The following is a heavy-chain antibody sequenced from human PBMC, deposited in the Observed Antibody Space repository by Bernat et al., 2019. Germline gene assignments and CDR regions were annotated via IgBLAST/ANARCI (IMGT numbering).Heavy chain of an antibody. CDR1: GYTLTELS. J-gene: IGHJ5*02. D-gene: IGHD3-3*01. CDR2: FDPEDGET. CDR3: GAAYTIFGVVIHNCFDP. Sequence: QVQLVQSGAEVKKPWASVKVSCKVSGYTLTELSMHWVRQAPGKGLEWMGGFDPEDGETIYAQKFQGRVTMTEDTSTDTAYMELSSLRSEDTAVYYCGAAYTIFGVVIHNCFDPWGQGTLVTVSS. V-gene: IGHV1-24*01.